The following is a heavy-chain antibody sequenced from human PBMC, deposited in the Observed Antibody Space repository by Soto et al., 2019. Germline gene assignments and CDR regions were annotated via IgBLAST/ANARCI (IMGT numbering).Heavy chain of an antibody. D-gene: IGHD6-13*01. V-gene: IGHV5-10-1*01. CDR2: IDPSDSYT. J-gene: IGHJ6*02. CDR1: GYSFTSYW. CDR3: APIKEADGNFPDNFYYSGMDL. Sequence: GESLKISCKGSGYSFTSYWISWVRQRPGKGLEWMGRIDPSDSYTNYGPSFQGHVTISADKSISTAYLQWSSLKASDTAMYYCAPIKEADGNFPDNFYYSGMDLWGQGSTVTLSS.